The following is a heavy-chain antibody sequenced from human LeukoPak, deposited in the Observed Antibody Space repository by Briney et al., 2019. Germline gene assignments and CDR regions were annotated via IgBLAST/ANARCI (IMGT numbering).Heavy chain of an antibody. Sequence: PGGSLRLSCAASGFTFSIYAMSWVRQAPGKGLEWVSSISSSSSYIYYADSVKGRFTISRDNAKNSLYLQMNSLRAEDTAVYYCARVAGYYYDSSGYGYAFDIWGQGTMVTVSS. J-gene: IGHJ3*02. CDR3: ARVAGYYYDSSGYGYAFDI. CDR2: ISSSSSYI. D-gene: IGHD3-22*01. CDR1: GFTFSIYA. V-gene: IGHV3-21*01.